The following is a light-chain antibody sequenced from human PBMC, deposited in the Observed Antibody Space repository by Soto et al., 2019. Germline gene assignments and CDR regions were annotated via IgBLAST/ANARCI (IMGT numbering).Light chain of an antibody. Sequence: EIVLTQSPATLSLSPGDRATLSCRASQSVGSYLAWYQQKPGQAPRLLVYDASNRATGIPARFSGSGSGTDFTLTISSLEPEDFVVYYCQQRSNWPPSWTFGQGTKVEIK. CDR1: QSVGSY. CDR2: DAS. V-gene: IGKV3-11*01. CDR3: QQRSNWPPSWT. J-gene: IGKJ1*01.